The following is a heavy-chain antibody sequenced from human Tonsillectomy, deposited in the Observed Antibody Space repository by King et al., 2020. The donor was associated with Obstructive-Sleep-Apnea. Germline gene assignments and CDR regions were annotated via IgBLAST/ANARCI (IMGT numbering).Heavy chain of an antibody. Sequence: VQLVESGGGLVQPGRSLRLSCAASGFTVDDYAMHWVRQAPGKGLEWVSGISWNSGSIGYADSVKGRFTISRDNAKNSLYLQMNSLRAEDTALYYCAKATLNYDILTGSNWFDPWGQGTLVTVSS. V-gene: IGHV3-9*01. CDR2: ISWNSGSI. CDR1: GFTVDDYA. D-gene: IGHD3-9*01. CDR3: AKATLNYDILTGSNWFDP. J-gene: IGHJ5*02.